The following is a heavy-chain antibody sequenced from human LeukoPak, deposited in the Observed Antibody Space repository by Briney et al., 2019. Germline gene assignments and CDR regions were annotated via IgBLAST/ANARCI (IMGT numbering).Heavy chain of an antibody. CDR3: ARGNLGVTPFDY. D-gene: IGHD2-21*02. Sequence: PSETLSLTCTVSGGSISSSSYCWGWIRQPPGKGLEWIGSVCYSGSTYYNPSLKSRVTISVDTSKNQFSLKLSSVTAADTAVYYCARGNLGVTPFDYWGQGTLVTVSS. V-gene: IGHV4-39*01. CDR2: VCYSGST. CDR1: GGSISSSSYC. J-gene: IGHJ4*02.